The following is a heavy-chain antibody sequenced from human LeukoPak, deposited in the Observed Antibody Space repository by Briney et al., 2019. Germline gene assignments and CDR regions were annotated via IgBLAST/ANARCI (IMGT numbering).Heavy chain of an antibody. CDR3: ARRLYCSGTSCYTGPDALDV. D-gene: IGHD2-2*02. V-gene: IGHV3-33*01. J-gene: IGHJ3*01. CDR2: IWFDGTNK. CDR1: GFAFSTHG. Sequence: GGSLRLSCAASGFAFSTHGMHWVRQAPGKGLEGVAVIWFDGTNKYYADSVKGRFTISRDNSENTLYLQMNSLRAEDTAVYYCARRLYCSGTSCYTGPDALDVWGQGTVVTVSS.